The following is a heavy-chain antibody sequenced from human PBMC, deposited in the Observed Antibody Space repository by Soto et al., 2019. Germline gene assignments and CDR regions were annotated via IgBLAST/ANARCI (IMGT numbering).Heavy chain of an antibody. CDR1: GFTFSSYA. Sequence: QVQLVESGGGVVQPGRSLRLSCAASGFTFSSYAMHWVRQAPGKGLEWVAVISYDGSNKYYADSVKGRFTISRDNSKNTLYLQMNSLRAEDTAVYYCARDRGQEYGMDVWGQGTTVTVSS. V-gene: IGHV3-30-3*01. CDR3: ARDRGQEYGMDV. J-gene: IGHJ6*02. CDR2: ISYDGSNK.